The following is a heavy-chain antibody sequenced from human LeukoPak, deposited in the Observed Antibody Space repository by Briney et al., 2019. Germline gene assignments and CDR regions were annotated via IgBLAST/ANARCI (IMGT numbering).Heavy chain of an antibody. CDR2: IKQDGSEK. CDR1: GFTFSSYS. V-gene: IGHV3-7*01. J-gene: IGHJ6*03. CDR3: AREVRGGPMAIYYYYYMDV. Sequence: PGGSLRLSCAASGFTFSSYSMNWVRQAPGKGLEWVANIKQDGSEKYYVDSVKGRFTISRDNAKNSLYLQMNSLRAEDTAVYYCAREVRGGPMAIYYYYYMDVWGKGTTVTISS. D-gene: IGHD3-10*01.